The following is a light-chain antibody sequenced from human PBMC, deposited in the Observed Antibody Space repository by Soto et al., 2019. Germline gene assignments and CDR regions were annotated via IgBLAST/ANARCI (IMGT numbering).Light chain of an antibody. CDR3: QQSYSTPYT. Sequence: DIQMTQSPYSLSASVGDRVTITCRASQSISSYLNWYQQKPGKASNLLIYAASSLQSGVPSRFPGSGSGTDFTLTISSLLAEEFATYYFQQSYSTPYTFGPATKGAIK. CDR2: AAS. CDR1: QSISSY. V-gene: IGKV1-39*01. J-gene: IGKJ3*01.